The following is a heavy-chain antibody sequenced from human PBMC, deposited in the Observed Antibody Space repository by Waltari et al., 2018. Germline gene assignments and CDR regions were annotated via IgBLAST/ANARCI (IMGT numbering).Heavy chain of an antibody. D-gene: IGHD6-13*01. V-gene: IGHV1-69*05. CDR1: GGTFSSYA. Sequence: QVQLVQSGAEVKKPGSSVKVSCKASGGTFSSYAISWVRQAPGQGLEWMGGIIPIFGTANYAQKFQGRVTITTDESTSTAYMELSSLRSEDTAVYYCARPLTRYSRWGDAFDIWGQGTMVTVSS. J-gene: IGHJ3*02. CDR2: IIPIFGTA. CDR3: ARPLTRYSRWGDAFDI.